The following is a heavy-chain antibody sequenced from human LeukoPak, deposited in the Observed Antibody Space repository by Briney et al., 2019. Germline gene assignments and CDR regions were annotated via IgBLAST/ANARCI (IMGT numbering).Heavy chain of an antibody. CDR1: GGSISSYY. V-gene: IGHV4-4*09. J-gene: IGHJ4*02. CDR3: ARHTDGYNYYFDY. D-gene: IGHD5-24*01. Sequence: SETLSLTCTVSGGSISSYYWSWIRQPPGKGLEWIGYIYTSGSTNYNPPLKSRVTISVDTSKNQFSLKLSSVTAADTAVYYCARHTDGYNYYFDYWGQGTLVTVSS. CDR2: IYTSGST.